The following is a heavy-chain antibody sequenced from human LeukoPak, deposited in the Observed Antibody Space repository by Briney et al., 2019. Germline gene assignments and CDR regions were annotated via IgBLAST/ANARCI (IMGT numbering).Heavy chain of an antibody. CDR2: INPNSGGT. Sequence: GASVKVSCKASGYTFTGYYIHWVRQAPGQGLEWMGWINPNSGGTNYAQKFQGRVTMTRDTSISTAYMELSRLRSDDTAVYYCARDSGGTSYYPPYYFDYWGQGTLVTVSS. CDR3: ARDSGGTSYYPPYYFDY. J-gene: IGHJ4*02. D-gene: IGHD3-10*01. CDR1: GYTFTGYY. V-gene: IGHV1-2*02.